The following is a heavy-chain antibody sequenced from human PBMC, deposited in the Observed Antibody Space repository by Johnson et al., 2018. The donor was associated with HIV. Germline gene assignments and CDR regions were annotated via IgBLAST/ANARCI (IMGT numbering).Heavy chain of an antibody. CDR3: ARVEWAHFDAFDI. Sequence: QVQLVESGGGVVQPGRSLRLSCAASGFTFSSYAMHWVRQAPGKGLEWVAVISYDGSNKYYADSVKGRFTISRDNSKNTLYLQMNSLRAEDTAVYYCARVEWAHFDAFDIWGQGTMVTVSS. J-gene: IGHJ3*02. D-gene: IGHD1-26*01. V-gene: IGHV3-30*04. CDR1: GFTFSSYA. CDR2: ISYDGSNK.